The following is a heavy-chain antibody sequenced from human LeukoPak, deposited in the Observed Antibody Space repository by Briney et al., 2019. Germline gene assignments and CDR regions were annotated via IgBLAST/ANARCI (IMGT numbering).Heavy chain of an antibody. CDR3: AKVAAAAGSGEGNWFDP. V-gene: IGHV3-30*02. CDR1: GFTFSSYG. J-gene: IGHJ5*02. CDR2: IRYDGSNK. Sequence: GGSLRLSCAASGFTFSSYGMHWVRQAPGKGLEWVAFIRYDGSNKYYADSVKGRFTFSRDNSKNTLYLQMNSLRAEDTAVYYCAKVAAAAGSGEGNWFDPWGQGTLVTVSS. D-gene: IGHD6-13*01.